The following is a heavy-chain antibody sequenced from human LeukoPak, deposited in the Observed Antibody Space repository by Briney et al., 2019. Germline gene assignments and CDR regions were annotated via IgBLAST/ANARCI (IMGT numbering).Heavy chain of an antibody. Sequence: SETLSLTCTASGCTISSYYWSWIRQPPGKGLEWIAYIYYSGSTNYNPSLKSRVTISVDTSQNQFPLKLSSVTAADTAVDYGARTTWELLDGGPTHFDYWGQGTLVTVSS. D-gene: IGHD1-26*01. J-gene: IGHJ4*02. CDR2: IYYSGST. CDR1: GCTISSYY. V-gene: IGHV4-59*01. CDR3: ARTTWELLDGGPTHFDY.